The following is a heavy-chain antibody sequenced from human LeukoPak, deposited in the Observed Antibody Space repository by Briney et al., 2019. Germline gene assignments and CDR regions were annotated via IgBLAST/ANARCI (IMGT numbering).Heavy chain of an antibody. CDR1: GFTFDDYG. Sequence: RPGGSLRLSCAASGFTFDDYGMSWVRHAPGKGLEWVSGINWNGGSTGYADSVKGRFTISRDNAKNSLYLQMNSLRAEDTAVYYCARRTYHYDSSGYSTNYWGQGTLVSVSS. V-gene: IGHV3-20*04. J-gene: IGHJ4*02. CDR3: ARRTYHYDSSGYSTNY. CDR2: INWNGGST. D-gene: IGHD3-22*01.